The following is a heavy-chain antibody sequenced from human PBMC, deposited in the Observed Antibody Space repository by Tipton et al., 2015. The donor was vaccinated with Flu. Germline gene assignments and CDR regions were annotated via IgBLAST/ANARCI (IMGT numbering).Heavy chain of an antibody. D-gene: IGHD1-26*01. CDR1: GGSISSYY. CDR3: AREGVMKGQGGIFDY. Sequence: GSLRLSCTVSGGSISSYYWSWIRQPAGKGLEWIGRIYTSGSTNYNPSLKSRVTMSVDTSKNQFSLKLSSVTAADTAVYYCAREGVMKGQGGIFDYWGQGTLVTVSS. J-gene: IGHJ4*02. CDR2: IYTSGST. V-gene: IGHV4-4*07.